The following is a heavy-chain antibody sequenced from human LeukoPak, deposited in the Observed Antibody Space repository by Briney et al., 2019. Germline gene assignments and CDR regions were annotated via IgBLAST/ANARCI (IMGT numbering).Heavy chain of an antibody. V-gene: IGHV3-30*18. CDR1: GFTFSSYG. D-gene: IGHD6-6*01. CDR2: ISYDGSNK. J-gene: IGHJ5*02. CDR3: AKAPTLSAARDWFDP. Sequence: PGGSLRLSCAASGFTFSSYGMHWVRQAPGKGLKWVAVISYDGSNKYYADSVKGRFTISRDNSKNTLYLRMNSLRAEDTAVYYCAKAPTLSAARDWFDPWGQGTLVTVSS.